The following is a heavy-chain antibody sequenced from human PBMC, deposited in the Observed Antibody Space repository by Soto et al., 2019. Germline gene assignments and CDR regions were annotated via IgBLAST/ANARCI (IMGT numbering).Heavy chain of an antibody. V-gene: IGHV4-59*02. CDR1: GVSVTGYY. CDR3: AREQYNWKL. Sequence: SETLSLTCSVSGVSVTGYYWTWIRHSPGKGLEWIGYVYHTGNTYYNPSLKSRVTISLDTSKNQVSLRLRSVTAADTAVYCCAREQYNWKLWGQGTLVTVSS. J-gene: IGHJ4*02. CDR2: VYHTGNT. D-gene: IGHD1-20*01.